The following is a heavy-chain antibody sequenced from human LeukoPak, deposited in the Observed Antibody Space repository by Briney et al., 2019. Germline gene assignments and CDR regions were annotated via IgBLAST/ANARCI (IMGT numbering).Heavy chain of an antibody. J-gene: IGHJ4*02. V-gene: IGHV3-23*01. CDR1: ELTSSTSW. D-gene: IGHD3-22*01. CDR2: ISGSGGST. CDR3: AKVYDSSGYYYFRYFDY. Sequence: GGSLRLSCAASELTSSTSWMSWVRQAPGKGLEWVSAISGSGGSTYYADSVKGRFTISRDNSKNTLYLQMNSLRAEDTAVYYCAKVYDSSGYYYFRYFDYWGQGTLVTVSS.